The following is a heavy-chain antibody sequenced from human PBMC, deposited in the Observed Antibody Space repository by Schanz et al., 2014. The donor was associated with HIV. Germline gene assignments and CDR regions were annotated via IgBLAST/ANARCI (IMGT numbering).Heavy chain of an antibody. CDR2: MWSDGSNK. CDR1: GFTFSAYV. D-gene: IGHD5-18*01. V-gene: IGHV3-33*08. J-gene: IGHJ6*02. Sequence: QVQLVESGGGVVQPGGSLRLSCVASGFTFSAYVMHWGRQAPGKGLEWVASMWSDGSNKYYADSVRGRFTISRDNSKDTLYLEMNSLREDDTAVYSCARDLTGYFTMDAWGQGTTVTVSS. CDR3: ARDLTGYFTMDA.